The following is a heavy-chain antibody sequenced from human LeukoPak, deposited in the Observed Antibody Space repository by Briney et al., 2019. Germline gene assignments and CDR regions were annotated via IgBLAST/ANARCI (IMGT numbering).Heavy chain of an antibody. Sequence: ASVKVSCKASGYTFTSYAMHWVRQAPGQRLEWMGWINAGNGNTKYSQKFQGRVTITRDTSASTAYMELSSLRSEDTAVYYCASPLVVTYYYYGMDVWGQGTTVTVSS. D-gene: IGHD3-22*01. V-gene: IGHV1-3*01. CDR3: ASPLVVTYYYYGMDV. J-gene: IGHJ6*02. CDR1: GYTFTSYA. CDR2: INAGNGNT.